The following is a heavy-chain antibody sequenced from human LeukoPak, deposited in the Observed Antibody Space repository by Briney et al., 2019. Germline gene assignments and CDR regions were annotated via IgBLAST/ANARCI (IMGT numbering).Heavy chain of an antibody. D-gene: IGHD2-2*01. V-gene: IGHV4-59*01. J-gene: IGHJ5*02. CDR3: ARVTYCSSTSCGFDP. CDR2: IYYSGST. Sequence: PSETLSLTCNVSGGSISSYYWSWIRQPPGKGLEWIGYIYYSGSTNYNPSLKSRVTISVDTSKNQFSLKLSSVTAADTAVYYCARVTYCSSTSCGFDPWGQGTLVTVSS. CDR1: GGSISSYY.